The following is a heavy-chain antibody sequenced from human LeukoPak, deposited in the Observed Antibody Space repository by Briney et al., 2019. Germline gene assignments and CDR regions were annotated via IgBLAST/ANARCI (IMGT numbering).Heavy chain of an antibody. CDR3: GKNRYSGSLSPFDI. Sequence: VRXAPGKGLEXVSAISGGGGNTYYADSVKGRFTISRDNSKNTLYLQMNSLRAEDTAVYYCGKNRYSGSLSPFDIWGQGTMVTVSS. J-gene: IGHJ3*02. D-gene: IGHD1-26*01. CDR2: ISGGGGNT. V-gene: IGHV3-23*01.